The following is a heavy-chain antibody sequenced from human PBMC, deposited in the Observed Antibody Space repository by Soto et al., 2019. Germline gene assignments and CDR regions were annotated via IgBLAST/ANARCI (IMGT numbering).Heavy chain of an antibody. CDR1: GFTVSSNY. CDR3: ARDLGYCSGCSCYHFDASDI. Sequence: GGSLRLSCAASGFTVSSNYMSWVRQAPGKGLEWVSVIYSGGRTYYADSVKGRFTISRDNSKNTLYLQINSLRAEDTAVYYCARDLGYCSGCSCYHFDASDIWGQGTMVTVSS. V-gene: IGHV3-66*01. J-gene: IGHJ3*02. CDR2: IYSGGRT. D-gene: IGHD2-15*01.